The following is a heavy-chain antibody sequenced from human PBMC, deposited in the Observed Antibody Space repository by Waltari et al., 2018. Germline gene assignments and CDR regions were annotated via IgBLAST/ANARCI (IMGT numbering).Heavy chain of an antibody. Sequence: QVQLVQSGAEVKKPGASVKVSYKASGYTFTSYAMHWVRQAPGQRLEWMGWINAGNGNTKYSQKFQGRVTITTDESTSTAYMELSSLRSEDTAVYYCARGPYQLSYYGDLDYWGQGTLVTVSS. J-gene: IGHJ4*02. CDR3: ARGPYQLSYYGDLDY. V-gene: IGHV1-3*01. D-gene: IGHD4-17*01. CDR2: INAGNGNT. CDR1: GYTFTSYA.